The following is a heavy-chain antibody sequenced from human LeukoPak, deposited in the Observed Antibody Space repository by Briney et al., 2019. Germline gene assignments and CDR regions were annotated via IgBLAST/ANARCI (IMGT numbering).Heavy chain of an antibody. CDR1: GYTFTSYA. CDR3: ASTYGSGSYTLDY. D-gene: IGHD3-10*01. J-gene: IGHJ4*02. V-gene: IGHV1-69*05. CDR2: IIPIFGTA. Sequence: SVKVSCKASGYTFTSYAISWVRQAPGQGLEWMGRIIPIFGTANYAQKFQGRVTITTDESTSTAYMELSSLRSEDTAVYYCASTYGSGSYTLDYWGQGTLVTVSS.